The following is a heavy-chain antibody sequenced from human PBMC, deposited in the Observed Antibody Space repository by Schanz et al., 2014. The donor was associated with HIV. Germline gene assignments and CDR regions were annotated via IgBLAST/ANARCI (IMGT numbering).Heavy chain of an antibody. D-gene: IGHD3-3*01. Sequence: VQLVESGGGLVQPGKSLRLSCAASGFTFSSYAMTWVRQAPGKGLDWVSTISGSDGDTYYADSVKGRFTISRDNARNSVCLQMTSLRADDTAVYYCAREDWSLPDWGQGTLVTVSS. CDR1: GFTFSSYA. J-gene: IGHJ4*02. V-gene: IGHV3-23*04. CDR3: AREDWSLPD. CDR2: ISGSDGDT.